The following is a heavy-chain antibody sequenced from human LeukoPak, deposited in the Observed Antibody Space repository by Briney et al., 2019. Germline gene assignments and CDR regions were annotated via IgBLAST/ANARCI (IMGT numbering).Heavy chain of an antibody. Sequence: PSETLSLTCAVSGYSISSGYYRGWIRQPPGKGLEWIGSIYHSGSTYYNPSLKSRVTISVDTSKNQFSLKLSYVTAADTAVYYCVRRLVREDAFDIWGQGTMVTVSS. J-gene: IGHJ3*02. CDR3: VRRLVREDAFDI. V-gene: IGHV4-38-2*01. D-gene: IGHD3-10*01. CDR1: GYSISSGYY. CDR2: IYHSGST.